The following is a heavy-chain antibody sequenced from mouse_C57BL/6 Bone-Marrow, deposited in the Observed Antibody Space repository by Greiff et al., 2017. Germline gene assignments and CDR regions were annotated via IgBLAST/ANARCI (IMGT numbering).Heavy chain of an antibody. CDR3: ARDNPYYAMDY. CDR2: IYPGDGDT. V-gene: IGHV1-80*01. CDR1: GYAFSSYW. J-gene: IGHJ4*01. D-gene: IGHD1-3*01. Sequence: VHLVESGAELVKPGASVKISCKASGYAFSSYWMNWVKQRPGKGLEWIGQIYPGDGDTNYNGKFKGKATLTADKSSSTAYMQLSSLTSEDSAVYFCARDNPYYAMDYWGQGTSVTVSS.